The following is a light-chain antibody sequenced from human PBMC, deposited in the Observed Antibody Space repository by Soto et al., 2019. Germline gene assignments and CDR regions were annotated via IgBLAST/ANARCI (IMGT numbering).Light chain of an antibody. CDR3: QQYGSSPHT. V-gene: IGKV3-20*01. J-gene: IGKJ2*01. CDR2: VAS. Sequence: ESVLTQSPGTLSLSPGERATISCRSSHSVSRSYLAWYQHKPGQAPRLLIYVASSRATGIPDRFSGSGSGTDFYLTTSRLEPEDLAVYYCQQYGSSPHTFGQGKKLEIK. CDR1: HSVSRSY.